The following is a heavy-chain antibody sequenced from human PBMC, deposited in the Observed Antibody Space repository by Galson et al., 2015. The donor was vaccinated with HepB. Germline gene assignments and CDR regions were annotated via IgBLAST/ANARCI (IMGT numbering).Heavy chain of an antibody. CDR2: ISGSGGST. CDR3: ARDFGDFLSGSYGMDV. J-gene: IGHJ6*02. CDR1: GFTFSSYA. V-gene: IGHV3-23*01. Sequence: SLRLSCAASGFTFSSYAMSWVRQAPGKGLEWVSAISGSGGSTYYADSVKGRFTISRDNSKNTLYLQMNSLRAEDTAVYYCARDFGDFLSGSYGMDVWGQGTTVTVSS. D-gene: IGHD3-3*01.